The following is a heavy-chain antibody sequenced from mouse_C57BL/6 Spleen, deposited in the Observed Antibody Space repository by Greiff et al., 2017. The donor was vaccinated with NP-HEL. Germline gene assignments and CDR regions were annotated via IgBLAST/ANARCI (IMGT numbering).Heavy chain of an antibody. D-gene: IGHD2-4*01. V-gene: IGHV1-22*01. CDR2: INPNNGGT. J-gene: IGHJ3*01. CDR1: GYTFTDYN. Sequence: EVQLQHSGPELVKPGASVKMSCKASGYTFTDYNMHWVKQSPGKSLEWIGYINPNNGGTSSNQKFKGKATLTVNKSSSTAYMELRSLTSEASAVYDCARSCEYDDSVAYWGQGTLVTVSA. CDR3: ARSCEYDDSVAY.